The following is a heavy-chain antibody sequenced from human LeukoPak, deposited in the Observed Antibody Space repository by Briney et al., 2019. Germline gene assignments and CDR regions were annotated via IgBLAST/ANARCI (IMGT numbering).Heavy chain of an antibody. D-gene: IGHD3-22*01. Sequence: SVKVSCKASGGTFISYAISWVRQAPGQGLEWMGGIIPIFGTANYAQKFQGRVTITADESTSTAYMELSSLRSEDTAVYYCARGGYYYDSSGFHFDYWGQGTLVTVSS. V-gene: IGHV1-69*13. CDR2: IIPIFGTA. CDR3: ARGGYYYDSSGFHFDY. J-gene: IGHJ4*02. CDR1: GGTFISYA.